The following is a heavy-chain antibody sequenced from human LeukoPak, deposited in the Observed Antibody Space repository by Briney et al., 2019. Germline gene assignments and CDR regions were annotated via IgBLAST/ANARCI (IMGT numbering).Heavy chain of an antibody. CDR3: ARQGGEWELLIGSFDY. J-gene: IGHJ4*02. CDR1: GFTFSSHS. CDR2: ISGSSNTI. D-gene: IGHD1-26*01. V-gene: IGHV3-48*01. Sequence: GGSLRLSCVASGFTFSSHSMNWVRQAPGKGLEWVSYISGSSNTIHYADSVKGRFTISRDNAKNSLYLQMNSLRAEDTAVYYCARQGGEWELLIGSFDYWGRGTLVTVSS.